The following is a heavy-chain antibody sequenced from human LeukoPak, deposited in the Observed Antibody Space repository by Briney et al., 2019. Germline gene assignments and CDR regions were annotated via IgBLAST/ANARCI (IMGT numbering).Heavy chain of an antibody. CDR1: GYTFTSYG. D-gene: IGHD3-3*01. Sequence: ASVKVSCKASGYTFTSYGISWVRQAPGQGLEWMGWISAYNGNTNYAQNFQGRVTMTTDTSTSTAYMELRSLRSDDTAVYYCAKDTLWSGYYDAFDIWGQGTKVTVSS. CDR2: ISAYNGNT. CDR3: AKDTLWSGYYDAFDI. J-gene: IGHJ3*02. V-gene: IGHV1-18*01.